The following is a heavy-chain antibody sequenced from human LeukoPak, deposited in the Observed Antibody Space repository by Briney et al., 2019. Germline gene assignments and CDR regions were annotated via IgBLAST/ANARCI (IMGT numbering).Heavy chain of an antibody. CDR3: ARLASGCYGPITPFDY. D-gene: IGHD1-26*01. J-gene: IGHJ4*02. V-gene: IGHV4-59*08. CDR2: IYYSGST. CDR1: GGSISSYY. Sequence: SETLSLTSTDSGGSISSYYWSCVRQPPGKGLEWIGDIYYSGSTNYNPSLKSRVTISVDTSKNQFSLRLSSVTAADTAVYYSARLASGCYGPITPFDYWGQGTLVTVSS.